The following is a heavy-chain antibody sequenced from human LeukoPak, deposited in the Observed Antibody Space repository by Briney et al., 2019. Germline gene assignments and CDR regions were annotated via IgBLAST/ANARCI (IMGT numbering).Heavy chain of an antibody. Sequence: PGGSLRLSCAASGLTFSTYGMSWVRQAPGKGLEWVSSIHNSCSSTHYTDTVKGRLTISRDNSKNTLYLQMNSVRDEDTAVYYCAKGFMGSVGAYLGDWGQGTLVTVSS. CDR3: AKGFMGSVGAYLGD. CDR2: IHNSCSST. J-gene: IGHJ4*02. D-gene: IGHD1-26*01. CDR1: GLTFSTYG. V-gene: IGHV3-23*01.